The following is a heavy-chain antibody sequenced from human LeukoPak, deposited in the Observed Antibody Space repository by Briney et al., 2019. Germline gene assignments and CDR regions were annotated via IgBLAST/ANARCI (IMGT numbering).Heavy chain of an antibody. V-gene: IGHV4-59*01. J-gene: IGHJ6*02. Sequence: SETLSLTCTVSGGPISNYYWSWIRQPPGKALEWIGYIYYTGTTKYNPSLKSRATISLDTSKNQFSLKLTSVTAADIFFFKQKTAYEIDVWGQGTTVTVSS. CDR2: IYYTGTT. D-gene: IGHD2-21*01. CDR1: GGPISNYY. CDR3: KTAYEIDV.